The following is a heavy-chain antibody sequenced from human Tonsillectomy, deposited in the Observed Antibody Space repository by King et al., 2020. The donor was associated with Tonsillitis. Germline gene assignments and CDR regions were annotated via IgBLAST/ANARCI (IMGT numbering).Heavy chain of an antibody. J-gene: IGHJ6*02. CDR2: ISYDGSNK. D-gene: IGHD4-17*01. V-gene: IGHV3-30*04. CDR1: GFTFSSYA. Sequence: VQLVESGGGVVQPGRSLRLSCAASGFTFSSYAMHWVRQAPGKGLEWVAVISYDGSNKDYADSVKGRCTISRDNSKNTLFLQMNSLRAEDTAVHYCARDGDCGDSYAMDVWGQGTTVTVSS. CDR3: ARDGDCGDSYAMDV.